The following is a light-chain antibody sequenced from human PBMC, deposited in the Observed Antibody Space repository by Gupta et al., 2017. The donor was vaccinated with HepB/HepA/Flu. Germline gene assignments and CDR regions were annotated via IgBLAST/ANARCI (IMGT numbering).Light chain of an antibody. J-gene: IGLJ2*01. V-gene: IGLV3-1*01. Sequence: SYELTQPPSVSVSPGQTASITCSGDKLGNKYACWYQQKPGQSPVLVMYQDTKRPSGIPERFSGYNSGNTATLTISGTQPMDEADYYCQAWDNSIVVFGGGTKLTVL. CDR2: QDT. CDR1: KLGNKY. CDR3: QAWDNSIVV.